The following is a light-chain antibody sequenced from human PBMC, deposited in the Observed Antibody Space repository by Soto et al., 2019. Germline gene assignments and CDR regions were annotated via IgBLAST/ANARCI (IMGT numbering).Light chain of an antibody. CDR3: QQYNNWPKM. CDR1: QSVSSN. J-gene: IGKJ1*01. V-gene: IGKV3D-15*01. Sequence: EIVMTQSPATLSVSPGERATLSCRASQSVSSNLAWYQQKPGQAPRLLIYYISTRATGIPARFSGSGSGTEFTLNISSLQSEDFAVYYCQQYNNWPKMFGQGTKV. CDR2: YIS.